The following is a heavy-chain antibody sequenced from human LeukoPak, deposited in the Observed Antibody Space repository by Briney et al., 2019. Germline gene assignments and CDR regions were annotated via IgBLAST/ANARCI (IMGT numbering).Heavy chain of an antibody. CDR3: ARHSPVATEAFDI. Sequence: SETLSLTCDVSGYSFSNYYWAWIRQPPGKGLEWIGEIHPSGSSDYSPSLRSRVTISHDTSKNQFSLKLSSVTAADTAIYYCARHSPVATEAFDIWGQGTMATVSS. CDR2: IHPSGSS. CDR1: GYSFSNYY. D-gene: IGHD2-2*01. J-gene: IGHJ3*02. V-gene: IGHV4-34*01.